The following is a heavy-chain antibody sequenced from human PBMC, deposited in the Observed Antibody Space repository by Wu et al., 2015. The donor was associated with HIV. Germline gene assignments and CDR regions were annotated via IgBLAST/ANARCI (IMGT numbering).Heavy chain of an antibody. V-gene: IGHV1-18*01. D-gene: IGHD4-17*01. CDR1: G. Sequence: GISWVRQAPGQGLEWMGWISAYNGNTNYAQKLQGRVTMTTDTSTSTAYMELRSLRSDDTAVYYCARVVDDYDAGNYFDYWGQGTLVTVSS. CDR2: ISAYNGNT. J-gene: IGHJ4*02. CDR3: ARVVDDYDAGNYFDY.